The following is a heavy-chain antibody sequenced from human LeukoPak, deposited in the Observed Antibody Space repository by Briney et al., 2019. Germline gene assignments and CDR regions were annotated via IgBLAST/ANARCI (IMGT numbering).Heavy chain of an antibody. Sequence: GPVKASCKASGYTFTGFYMHWVRQAPGQGLEWMGWINPNSGGTNYAQKFQGRVTMTRDTSISTAYMELSRLRSDDTAVYYCARDSGSVFFWGQGTLVTVSS. V-gene: IGHV1-2*02. D-gene: IGHD6-13*01. J-gene: IGHJ4*02. CDR3: ARDSGSVFF. CDR1: GYTFTGFY. CDR2: INPNSGGT.